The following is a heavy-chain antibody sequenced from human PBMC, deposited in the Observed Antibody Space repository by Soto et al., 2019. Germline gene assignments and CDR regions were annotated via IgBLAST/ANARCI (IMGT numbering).Heavy chain of an antibody. CDR2: IIPIFGTA. CDR1: GGTFSSYA. CDR3: AGRYFDWFPPYYGMDV. V-gene: IGHV1-69*13. J-gene: IGHJ6*02. D-gene: IGHD3-9*01. Sequence: SVKVSCKASGGTFSSYAISWVRQAPGQGLEWMGGIIPIFGTANYAQKFQGRVTITADESTSTAYMELSSLRSEDTAVYYCAGRYFDWFPPYYGMDVWGQGTTVTVSS.